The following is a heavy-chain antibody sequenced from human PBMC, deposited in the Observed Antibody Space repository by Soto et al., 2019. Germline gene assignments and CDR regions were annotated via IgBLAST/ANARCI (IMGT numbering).Heavy chain of an antibody. D-gene: IGHD2-21*02. CDR2: IYYSGST. J-gene: IGHJ4*02. V-gene: IGHV4-39*01. CDR1: GDSINNRSYY. CDR3: ARQRTSVVTQAYFDS. Sequence: SETLSLTCTVTGDSINNRSYYWGWIRQPPGKGLEWIGSIYYSGSTYNNPSLKSRVSMSVDTSKNQFSLKLRSVTAADTALYYCARQRTSVVTQAYFDSWGQGTLVTVSS.